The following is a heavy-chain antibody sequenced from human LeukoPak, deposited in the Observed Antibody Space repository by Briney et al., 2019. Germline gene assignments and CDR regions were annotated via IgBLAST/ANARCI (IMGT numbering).Heavy chain of an antibody. CDR1: GFTFSSYG. CDR2: IRYDGSNK. Sequence: PGGSLRLSCAASGFTFSSYGMHWVRQAPGKGLEWVAFIRYDGSNKYYADSVKGRFTISRDNSKNTLYLQMNSLRAEDTAVYYCVHLLDYYDSSAHPFDIWGQGTMVTVSS. V-gene: IGHV3-30*02. CDR3: VHLLDYYDSSAHPFDI. D-gene: IGHD3-22*01. J-gene: IGHJ3*02.